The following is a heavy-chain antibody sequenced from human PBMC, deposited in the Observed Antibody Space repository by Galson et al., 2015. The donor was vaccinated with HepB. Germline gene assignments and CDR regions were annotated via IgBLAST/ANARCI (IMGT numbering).Heavy chain of an antibody. D-gene: IGHD5-24*01. J-gene: IGHJ4*02. V-gene: IGHV7-4-1*02. CDR3: ARGALLSDGYNYEIHY. CDR2: INTNTGNP. CDR1: GYTFTSYA. Sequence: SVKVSCKASGYTFTSYAMNWVRQAPGQGLEWTGWINTNTGNPTYAQGFTGRFVFSLDTSVSTAYLQISSLKAEDTAVYYCARGALLSDGYNYEIHYWGQGTLVTVSS.